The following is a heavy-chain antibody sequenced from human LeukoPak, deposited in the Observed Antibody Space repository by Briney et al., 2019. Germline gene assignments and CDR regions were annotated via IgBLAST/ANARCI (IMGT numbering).Heavy chain of an antibody. CDR2: IISIFGTA. CDR3: ARVFGSSWSLVHYYYYYGMDV. J-gene: IGHJ6*02. Sequence: GASVKVSCKASGGTFSSYAISWVRQAPGQGLEWMGGIISIFGTANYAQKFQGRVTITADESTSTAYMELSSLRSEDTAVYYCARVFGSSWSLVHYYYYYGMDVWGQGATVTASS. V-gene: IGHV1-69*13. D-gene: IGHD6-13*01. CDR1: GGTFSSYA.